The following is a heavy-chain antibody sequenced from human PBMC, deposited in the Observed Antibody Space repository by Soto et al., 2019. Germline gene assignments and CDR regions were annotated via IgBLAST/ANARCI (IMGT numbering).Heavy chain of an antibody. Sequence: EVQLLDSGGGLVQPGGSLRLSCAASGFTFSNYAMTWVRQGPGKGLEWVSGISGSGGRSYYADSVKGPFTISRDNSKNTLNLQMNSLRAEDTAVYYCAKAYFVWSSEQPYYFDYWGQGTLVTVSS. CDR2: ISGSGGRS. J-gene: IGHJ4*02. D-gene: IGHD3-16*01. CDR1: GFTFSNYA. V-gene: IGHV3-23*01. CDR3: AKAYFVWSSEQPYYFDY.